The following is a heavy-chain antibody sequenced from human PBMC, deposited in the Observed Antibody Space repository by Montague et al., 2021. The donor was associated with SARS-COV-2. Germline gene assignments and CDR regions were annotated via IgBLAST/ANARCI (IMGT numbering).Heavy chain of an antibody. J-gene: IGHJ4*02. D-gene: IGHD3-10*01. V-gene: IGHV3-48*03. CDR2: ISSSGSTL. CDR1: GFPFSSYE. CDR3: SREEDSYGSGTLDY. Sequence: YRRLSCAASGFPFSSYELNWVRQAPGKGLEWVSYISSSGSTLYHADSVRGRFTISRDNARDSVYLQMNSQRAEDTAVYYCSREEDSYGSGTLDYWGQGTLVTVSS.